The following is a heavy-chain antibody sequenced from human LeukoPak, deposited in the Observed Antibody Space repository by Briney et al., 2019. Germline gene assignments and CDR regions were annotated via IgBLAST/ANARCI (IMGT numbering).Heavy chain of an antibody. CDR1: GFTFSNYG. CDR2: IRYNGNNK. CDR3: AKDRGYSGAWYVMGLDY. Sequence: PGGSLRLSCAVSGFTFSNYGMHWVRQASGKGLEWVAFIRYNGNNKYYADSVKGRFTISRDNSKNMLYVQMNSLRTEDTAVYYCAKDRGYSGAWYVMGLDYWGQGTLVTVSS. V-gene: IGHV3-30*02. D-gene: IGHD6-19*01. J-gene: IGHJ4*02.